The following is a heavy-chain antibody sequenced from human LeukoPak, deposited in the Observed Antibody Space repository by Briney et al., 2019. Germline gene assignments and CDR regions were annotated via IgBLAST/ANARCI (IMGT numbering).Heavy chain of an antibody. CDR3: ARWSGRKLDY. V-gene: IGHV4-59*08. D-gene: IGHD1-26*01. Sequence: PSETLSLTCTVSGGSISSYYWSWIRQPPGKGLEWIGYIYYSGSTNYNPSLNSRVTISVDTSKNQVSLKLSSVTAADTAVYYCARWSGRKLDYWGQGTLVTVSS. CDR2: IYYSGST. CDR1: GGSISSYY. J-gene: IGHJ4*02.